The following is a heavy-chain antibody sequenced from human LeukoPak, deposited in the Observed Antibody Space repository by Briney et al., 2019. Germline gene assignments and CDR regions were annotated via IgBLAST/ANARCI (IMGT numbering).Heavy chain of an antibody. V-gene: IGHV3-7*01. CDR2: IKQDGSEK. J-gene: IGHJ5*02. CDR1: GFTFSSYW. D-gene: IGHD3-10*01. CDR3: AKDFGRTYYYGFGVT. Sequence: PGGSLRLSCAASGFTFSSYWMSWVRQAPGKGLEWVANIKQDGSEKYYVDSVKGRFTISRDNAKNSLYLQMNSLRAEDTAVYYCAKDFGRTYYYGFGVTWGQGTLVTVSS.